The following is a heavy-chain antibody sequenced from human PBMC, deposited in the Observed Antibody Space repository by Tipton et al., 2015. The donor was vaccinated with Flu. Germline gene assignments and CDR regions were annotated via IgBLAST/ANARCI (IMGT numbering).Heavy chain of an antibody. D-gene: IGHD6-19*01. V-gene: IGHV1-8*01. CDR2: MNPNSGNT. CDR1: GYTFTDCD. Sequence: QLVQSGAEVKKPGASVKGSCKASGYTFTDCDITWVRQASGQGLEWMGWMNPNSGNTGYAQKFQGRVTMTRNTSISTAYMELSRRRSEDTAVYCFARGQLKQWPHRLAYWGQGTLVSVSS. J-gene: IGHJ4*02. CDR3: ARGQLKQWPHRLAY.